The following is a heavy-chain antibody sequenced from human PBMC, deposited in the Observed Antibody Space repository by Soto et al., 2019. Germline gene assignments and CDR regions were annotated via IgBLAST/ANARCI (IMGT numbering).Heavy chain of an antibody. CDR2: FDPEDGET. J-gene: IGHJ4*02. Sequence: ASVKVSCKVSGYTLTELSMHWVRQAPGKGLEWMGGFDPEDGETIYAQKFQGRVTMTEDISTDTAYMELSSLRSEDTAVYYCATPFYCGGDCYLESFDYWGQGTLVTVSS. CDR3: ATPFYCGGDCYLESFDY. V-gene: IGHV1-24*01. CDR1: GYTLTELS. D-gene: IGHD2-21*02.